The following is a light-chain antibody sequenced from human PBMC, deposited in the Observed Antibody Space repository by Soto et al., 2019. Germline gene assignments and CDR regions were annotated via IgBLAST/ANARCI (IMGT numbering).Light chain of an antibody. CDR1: SSDLGGYNY. CDR2: GVS. Sequence: QSALTQPPSASGSPGQSVTISCTGTSSDLGGYNYVSWYQQHPGKAPKLMIYGVSNRPSGIPDRFSGSKSGNTASLTDSGLQAEDEADYYCSSYARSNTLVFGTGTKLTVL. J-gene: IGLJ1*01. CDR3: SSYARSNTLV. V-gene: IGLV2-8*01.